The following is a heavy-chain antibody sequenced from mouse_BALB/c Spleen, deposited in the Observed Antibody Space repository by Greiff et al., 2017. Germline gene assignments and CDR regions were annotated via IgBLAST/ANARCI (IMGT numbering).Heavy chain of an antibody. Sequence: LQQPGSELVRPGASVKLSCKASGYTFTSYWMHWVKQRHGQGLEWIGNIYPGSGSTNYDEKFKSKGTLTVDTPSSTAYMHLSSLTSEDSAVYYCTRSYSGSPFAYWGQGTLVTVSA. CDR2: IYPGSGST. CDR1: GYTFTSYW. CDR3: TRSYSGSPFAY. J-gene: IGHJ3*01. D-gene: IGHD1-1*01. V-gene: IGHV1S22*01.